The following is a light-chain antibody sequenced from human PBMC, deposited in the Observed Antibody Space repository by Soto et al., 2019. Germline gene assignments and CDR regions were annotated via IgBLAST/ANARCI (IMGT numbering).Light chain of an antibody. J-gene: IGKJ5*01. Sequence: EVVLKQSPATLSVSPGERVTLSCRASQSVGSNLAWFQQKPGQAPRLLMYAASTRPTSIAARFSGSGSGTDFTLTIGSLEPEDFAVYYCQQRITFGQGTRLEI. CDR1: QSVGSN. V-gene: IGKV3-11*01. CDR2: AAS. CDR3: QQRIT.